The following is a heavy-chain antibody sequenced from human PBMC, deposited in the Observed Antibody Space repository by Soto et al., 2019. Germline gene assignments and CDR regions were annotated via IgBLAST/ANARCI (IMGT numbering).Heavy chain of an antibody. CDR2: VFDSGST. D-gene: IGHD3-3*01. J-gene: IGHJ4*02. V-gene: IGHV4-30-4*01. CDR3: ARGPSADKVDY. CDR1: GGSISSGDSC. Sequence: QVQLQESGPGLVEPSQTLSLTCTVSGGSISSGDSCWSWIRQSPGKVLEWIGHVFDSGSTYSNPSLNSRVTISVDTSKNQFSLKLSSVTAADTAVYYCARGPSADKVDYWGQGALVTVSS.